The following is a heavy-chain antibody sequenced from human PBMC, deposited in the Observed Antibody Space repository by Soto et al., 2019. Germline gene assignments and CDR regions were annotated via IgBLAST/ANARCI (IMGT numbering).Heavy chain of an antibody. V-gene: IGHV3-23*01. D-gene: IGHD6-13*01. CDR2: ISGSGDST. CDR1: GFSFSNYA. CDR3: AKYPSTAAGVSGLWCFDL. Sequence: EVQLLESGGGLVQPGGSLRLSCAASGFSFSNYAMSWVRQTPGKGLEWVSSISGSGDSTLSADSVKGQFTISRDNSKNTLYLQMNSLRAEDTAVYYCAKYPSTAAGVSGLWCFDLWGRGTLVTVSS. J-gene: IGHJ2*01.